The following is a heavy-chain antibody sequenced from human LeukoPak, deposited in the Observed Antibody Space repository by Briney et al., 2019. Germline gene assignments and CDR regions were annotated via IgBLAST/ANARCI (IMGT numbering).Heavy chain of an antibody. V-gene: IGHV4-59*08. CDR2: IYYSGST. J-gene: IGHJ4*02. CDR3: VSSSWLRDPNFDN. Sequence: SETLSLTCTVSGGSISSYYRSWIRQPPGKGLERIGYIYYSGSTNYNPSLKSRVIISVNTSKNQFALKLSSVTAADTAVYYCVSSSWLRDPNFDNWGQGTLVTVSS. CDR1: GGSISSYY. D-gene: IGHD6-13*01.